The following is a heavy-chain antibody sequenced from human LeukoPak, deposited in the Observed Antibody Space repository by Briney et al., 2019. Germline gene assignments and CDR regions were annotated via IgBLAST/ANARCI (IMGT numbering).Heavy chain of an antibody. CDR2: ISGSGGST. V-gene: IGHV3-23*01. D-gene: IGHD3-10*01. CDR1: GFTFSSYA. J-gene: IGHJ4*02. CDR3: AKDVKESRAPYYFDY. Sequence: GGSLRLSCAASGFTFSSYAMSWVRQAPGKGLEWVSAISGSGGSTYYADSVKGRFTISRDNSKNTLYLQMNSLRAEDTAVYYCAKDVKESRAPYYFDYWGQGTLVTVSS.